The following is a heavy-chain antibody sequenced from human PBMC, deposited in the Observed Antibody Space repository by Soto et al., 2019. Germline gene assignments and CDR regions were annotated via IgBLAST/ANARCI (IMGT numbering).Heavy chain of an antibody. J-gene: IGHJ5*02. CDR3: AKGIPGTTRPCWFDP. D-gene: IGHD1-7*01. CDR1: GVRLNSYG. Sequence: VCSLGLACAACGVRLNSYGVPGFRKAPGKGLEWVAVISYDGSNKYYADSVKGRFTISRDNSKNTLYLQMNSLRAEDTAVYYCAKGIPGTTRPCWFDPWGQGTLVTVSS. CDR2: ISYDGSNK. V-gene: IGHV3-30*18.